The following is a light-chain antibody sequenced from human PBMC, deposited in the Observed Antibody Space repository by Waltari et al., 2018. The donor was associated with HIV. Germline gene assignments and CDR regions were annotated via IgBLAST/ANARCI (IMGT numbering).Light chain of an antibody. V-gene: IGKV1-17*01. J-gene: IGKJ1*01. CDR3: LQHNTYPWT. CDR1: QDIGND. CDR2: AAS. Sequence: IQMTQSPSPLSPSVGDRVIITGRAGQDIGNDLNWFQQKPGKAPKRLIYAASILQSEVPSRFSGSGSGTEFTLTVNGLQPEDFATYYCLQHNTYPWTFGQGTKVEVK.